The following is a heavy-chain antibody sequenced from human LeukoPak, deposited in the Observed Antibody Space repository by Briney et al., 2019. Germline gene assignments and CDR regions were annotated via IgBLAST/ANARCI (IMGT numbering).Heavy chain of an antibody. CDR3: AKGQYGAYSVWSFDY. D-gene: IGHD4-23*01. CDR1: GFTFSNFW. CDR2: IYGDGSFT. Sequence: GGSLRLSCAASGFTFSNFWMHWVRQAPGKGLVWVALIYGDGSFTRYADSVKGRFTISRDNAKNTVYLQMNSLRVEDTAVYYCAKGQYGAYSVWSFDYWGQGTLVTVSS. V-gene: IGHV3-74*01. J-gene: IGHJ4*02.